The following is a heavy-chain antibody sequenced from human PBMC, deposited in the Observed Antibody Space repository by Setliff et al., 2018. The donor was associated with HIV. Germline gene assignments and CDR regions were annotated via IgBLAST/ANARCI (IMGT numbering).Heavy chain of an antibody. CDR1: GFTFSSYW. CDR2: LNTDGSSI. D-gene: IGHD6-13*01. Sequence: GGSLRLSCVASGFTFSSYWVHWVRQAPGRGLMWISRLNTDGSSIDYADSVKGRFTFSRDNAKNTLYLQMNGLRADDTAVYYCAMGGSNTWYSSWGQGALVTVSS. CDR3: AMGGSNTWYSS. V-gene: IGHV3-74*01. J-gene: IGHJ5*02.